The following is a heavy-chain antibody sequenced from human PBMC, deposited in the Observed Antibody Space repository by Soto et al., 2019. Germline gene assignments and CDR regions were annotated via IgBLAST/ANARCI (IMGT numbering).Heavy chain of an antibody. CDR3: ARHHPGIAVAGPVTWYNDV. CDR2: IYYSGST. V-gene: IGHV4-39*01. CDR1: GGSLSSSSYY. J-gene: IGHJ6*04. D-gene: IGHD6-19*01. Sequence: SETLSLTCTVSGGSLSSSSYYWGWIRQPPGKGLEWIGSIYYSGSTYYNPSLKSRVTISVDTSKNQFSLKLSSVTAADTAVYYCARHHPGIAVAGPVTWYNDVWGKGTTVTVSS.